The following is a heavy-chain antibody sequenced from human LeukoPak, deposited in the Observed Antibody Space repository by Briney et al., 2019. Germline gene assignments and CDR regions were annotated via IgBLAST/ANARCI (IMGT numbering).Heavy chain of an antibody. J-gene: IGHJ3*02. Sequence: GASVKVSCKASGYTFTGYYMHWVRQAPGQGLEWMGWINPNSGGTNYAQKFQGRVTMTRDTPISTAYMELSRLRSDDTAVYYRARVFGVVIDAFDIWGQGTMVTVSS. V-gene: IGHV1-2*02. CDR2: INPNSGGT. D-gene: IGHD3-3*01. CDR1: GYTFTGYY. CDR3: ARVFGVVIDAFDI.